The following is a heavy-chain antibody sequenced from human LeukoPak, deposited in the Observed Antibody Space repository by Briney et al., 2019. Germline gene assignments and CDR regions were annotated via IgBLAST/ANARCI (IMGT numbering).Heavy chain of an antibody. J-gene: IGHJ4*02. D-gene: IGHD5-18*01. V-gene: IGHV1-69*05. CDR3: ARGQYTTALQYYFDY. CDR2: IIPIFGTA. Sequence: SVKVSSKASGGTFSSYAISWVRQAPGQGLEWMGGIIPIFGTANYAQKFQGRVTITTDESTSTAYMELSSLRSEDTAVYYCARGQYTTALQYYFDYWGQGTLVTVSS. CDR1: GGTFSSYA.